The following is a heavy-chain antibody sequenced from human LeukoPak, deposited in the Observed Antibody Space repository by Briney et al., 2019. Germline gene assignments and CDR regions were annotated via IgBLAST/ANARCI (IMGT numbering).Heavy chain of an antibody. CDR1: GYFISSGYY. CDR2: IYRSGST. V-gene: IGHV4-38-2*02. D-gene: IGHD2-2*01. CDR3: ARDKSITSPYYFDY. Sequence: LETLSLTCTVSGYFISSGYYWGWIRQPPGKGLEWIGSIYRSGSTYYNPSLKSRVTISVDTSKNQFSLKLSSVTAADTAVYYCARDKSITSPYYFDYWGQGTLVTVSS. J-gene: IGHJ4*02.